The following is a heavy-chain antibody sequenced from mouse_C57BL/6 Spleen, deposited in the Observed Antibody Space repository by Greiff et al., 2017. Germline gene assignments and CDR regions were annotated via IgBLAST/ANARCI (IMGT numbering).Heavy chain of an antibody. V-gene: IGHV5-16*01. D-gene: IGHD1-2*01. Sequence: EVMLVESEGGLVQPGSSMKLSCTASGFTFSDYYMAWVRQVPEKGLEWVANINYDGSSTYYLDSLKSRFIISRDNAKNILYLQMSSLKSEDTATYYCARAAETAPHWYFDVWGTGTTVTVSS. CDR2: INYDGSST. CDR3: ARAAETAPHWYFDV. CDR1: GFTFSDYY. J-gene: IGHJ1*03.